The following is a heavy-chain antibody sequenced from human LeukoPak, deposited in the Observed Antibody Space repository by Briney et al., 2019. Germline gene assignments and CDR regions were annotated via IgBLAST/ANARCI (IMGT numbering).Heavy chain of an antibody. CDR1: GFTFSSYA. CDR2: ISYDGSNK. V-gene: IGHV3-30-3*01. J-gene: IGHJ4*02. D-gene: IGHD5-24*01. CDR3: ARTLQSVRDGYKSFDS. Sequence: AGGSLRLSCAASGFTFSSYAMHWVRQAPGKGLEWVAVISYDGSNKYYADSVKGRFTISRDNSKNTLYLQMNSLRAEDTAVYYCARTLQSVRDGYKSFDSWGQGTLVTVSS.